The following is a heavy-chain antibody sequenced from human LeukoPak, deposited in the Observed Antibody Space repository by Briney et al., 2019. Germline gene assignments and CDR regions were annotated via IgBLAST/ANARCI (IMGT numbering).Heavy chain of an antibody. D-gene: IGHD6-13*01. J-gene: IGHJ5*02. CDR1: GFTFSDYY. Sequence: GGSLRLSCAASGFTFSDYYMSWIRQAPGKGLEWVSYISSSGSTIYYADSVKGRFTISRDNAKNSLYLQMNSLRAEDTAVYYCARRGIKGIAAAGGCWFDPWGQGTLVTVSS. CDR2: ISSSGSTI. CDR3: ARRGIKGIAAAGGCWFDP. V-gene: IGHV3-11*01.